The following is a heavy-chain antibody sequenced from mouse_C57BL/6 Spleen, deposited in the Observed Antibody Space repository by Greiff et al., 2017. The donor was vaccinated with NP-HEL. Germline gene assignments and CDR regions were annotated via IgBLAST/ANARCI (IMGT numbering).Heavy chain of an antibody. CDR2: INPNNGGT. D-gene: IGHD1-1*01. CDR1: GYTFTDYN. J-gene: IGHJ1*03. Sequence: EVKLVESGPELVKPGASVKLPCKASGYTFTDYNMDWVKQSHGKSLEWIGDINPNNGGTIYNQKFKGKATLTVDKSSSTAYMELRSLTSEDTAVYYCARDYYYGTGSFDVWGTGTTVTVSS. V-gene: IGHV1-18*01. CDR3: ARDYYYGTGSFDV.